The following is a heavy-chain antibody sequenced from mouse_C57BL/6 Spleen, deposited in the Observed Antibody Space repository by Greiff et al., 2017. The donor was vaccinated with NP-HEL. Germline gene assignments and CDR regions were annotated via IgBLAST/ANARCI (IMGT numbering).Heavy chain of an antibody. V-gene: IGHV3-6*01. J-gene: IGHJ2*01. CDR1: GYSITSGYY. Sequence: EVQLQQSGPGLVKPSPSLSLTCSVTGYSITSGYYWNWIRQFPGNKLEWMGYISYDGSNNYNPSLKNRISITRYTSKNQFFLKLNSVTTEDTAAYYCARADYDYVDYWGQGTTLTVSS. CDR2: ISYDGSN. CDR3: ARADYDYVDY. D-gene: IGHD2-4*01.